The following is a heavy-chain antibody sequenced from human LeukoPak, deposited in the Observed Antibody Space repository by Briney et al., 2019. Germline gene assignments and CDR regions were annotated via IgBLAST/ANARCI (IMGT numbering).Heavy chain of an antibody. J-gene: IGHJ4*02. CDR2: IYQSGPT. V-gene: IGHV4-30-2*01. Sequence: TSETLSLTCEVSGGSITSGGYAWNWIRQPPGKGLEWIGYIYQSGPTHYNPSLKSRVTISVDRSKNQFSLKLSSVTAADTAVYYCARGDCSHTSCYTFDYWGQGTLVTVSS. CDR1: GGSITSGGYA. D-gene: IGHD2-2*02. CDR3: ARGDCSHTSCYTFDY.